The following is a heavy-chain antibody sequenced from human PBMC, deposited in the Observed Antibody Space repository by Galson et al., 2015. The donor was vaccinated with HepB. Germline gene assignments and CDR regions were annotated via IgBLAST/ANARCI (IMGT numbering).Heavy chain of an antibody. CDR2: ISGDGGST. V-gene: IGHV3-23*01. Sequence: SLRLSCAASGITFRKCAMSWVRQAPGKGLDWVSAISGDGGSTSYADSVKGRFTISRDNSKNTMSLQMNSLRIEDTALYYCAGMTTATGNGTEVWGRGTTLTVSS. J-gene: IGHJ6*02. CDR3: AGMTTATGNGTEV. CDR1: GITFRKCA. D-gene: IGHD1-14*01.